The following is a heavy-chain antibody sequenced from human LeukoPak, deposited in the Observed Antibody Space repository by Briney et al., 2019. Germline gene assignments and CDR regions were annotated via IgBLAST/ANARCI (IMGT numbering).Heavy chain of an antibody. J-gene: IGHJ6*03. CDR2: INTNTGNP. CDR3: ATRYSSSHYYYLDV. Sequence: ASVKVSCKASGYTFNTYAMNWVRQAPGQGPEWMGWINTNTGNPTYAQGFTGRFVFSLDTSVSTAYLQISSLKAEDTAVYYCATRYSSSHYYYLDVWGKGTTVTVSS. CDR1: GYTFNTYA. D-gene: IGHD6-13*01. V-gene: IGHV7-4-1*02.